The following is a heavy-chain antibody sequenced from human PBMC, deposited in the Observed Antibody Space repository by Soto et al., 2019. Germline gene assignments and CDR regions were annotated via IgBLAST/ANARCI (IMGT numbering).Heavy chain of an antibody. D-gene: IGHD5-12*01. Sequence: QVQLVQSGAEVKKPGSSVKVSCKAYEGTFSIYTISWVRQAPGQRLEGMGRIIPILCIAHYAQKFQGRVTITADKSTSTAYMELSSLRSEDRAVYYCARDDGIDGGDDRWGQGTMVTVSS. J-gene: IGHJ4*02. CDR2: IIPILCIA. CDR3: ARDDGIDGGDDR. CDR1: EGTFSIYT. V-gene: IGHV1-69*08.